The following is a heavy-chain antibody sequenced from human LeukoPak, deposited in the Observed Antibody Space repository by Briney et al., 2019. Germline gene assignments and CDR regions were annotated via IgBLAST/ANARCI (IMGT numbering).Heavy chain of an antibody. J-gene: IGHJ3*02. CDR1: GFTFSNAW. CDR3: VRDLAGPPQEAFDI. Sequence: GGSLRLSCAASGFTFSNAWMSWVRQAPGKGLEWVANIKQDGSEKYYVDSVKGRFTISRDNAQNSLYLQMNSLRAEDTAVYYCVRDLAGPPQEAFDIWGQGTVVTVSS. V-gene: IGHV3-7*01. CDR2: IKQDGSEK.